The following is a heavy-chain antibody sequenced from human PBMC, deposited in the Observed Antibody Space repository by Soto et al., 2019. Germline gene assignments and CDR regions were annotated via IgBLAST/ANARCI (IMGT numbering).Heavy chain of an antibody. CDR3: TKNYYFDS. V-gene: IGHV3-23*01. CDR2: ISHKGATT. J-gene: IGHJ4*02. Sequence: GGPLRPPCAASAFTFTNYAMTWVRQAPGKGLEWVSSISHKGATTNYADSVRGRFTMSRDDSKNTVFLQMNSLRAEDTAIYYCTKNYYFDSWGQGTLVTVSS. CDR1: AFTFTNYA.